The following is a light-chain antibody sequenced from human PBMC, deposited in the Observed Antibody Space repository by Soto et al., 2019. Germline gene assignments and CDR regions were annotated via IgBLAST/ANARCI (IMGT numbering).Light chain of an antibody. Sequence: QSVLTQPPSVSGAPGQRVTISCTGSSSNIGAGHDVHWYQQLPRTAPKLLIYGNSNRPSGVPDRFSGSKSGTSASLAITGLQAEDEADYYCRSYDSSLTGYVFGTGTKLTVL. V-gene: IGLV1-40*01. CDR2: GNS. CDR3: RSYDSSLTGYV. J-gene: IGLJ1*01. CDR1: SSNIGAGHD.